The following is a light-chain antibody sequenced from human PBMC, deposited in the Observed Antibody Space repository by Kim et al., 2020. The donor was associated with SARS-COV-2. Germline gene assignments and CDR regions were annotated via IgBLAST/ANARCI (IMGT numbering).Light chain of an antibody. CDR2: YDS. V-gene: IGLV3-21*04. CDR1: NIGSKS. CDR3: QVWDSSSDHPKV. Sequence: SYELTQPPSVSVAPGKTARITCGGNNIGSKSVHWYQQKPGQAPVLVIYYDSDRPSGIPERFSGYNSGNTATLTISRVEAGDEADYYCQVWDSSSDHPKVFGGGTQLTVL. J-gene: IGLJ2*01.